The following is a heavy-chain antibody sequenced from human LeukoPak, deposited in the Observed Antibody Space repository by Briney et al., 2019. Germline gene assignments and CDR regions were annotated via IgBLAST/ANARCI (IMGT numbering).Heavy chain of an antibody. CDR3: ARVQWLPLDVFNF. D-gene: IGHD6-19*01. CDR1: GFTVSSNY. Sequence: GGSLRLSCAASGFTVSSNYMSWVRQAPRKGLEWVSIIYSGGSTNYADSVKGRFTISRDNSKNTLYLQMNTLRAEDTAVYYCARVQWLPLDVFNFWGQGTMVTVSS. J-gene: IGHJ3*01. V-gene: IGHV3-66*01. CDR2: IYSGGST.